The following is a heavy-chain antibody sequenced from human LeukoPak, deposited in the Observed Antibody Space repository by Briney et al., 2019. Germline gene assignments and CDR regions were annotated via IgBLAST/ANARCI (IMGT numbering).Heavy chain of an antibody. Sequence: GGSLRLSCAASEVTFSSYATSWVRQAPGKGLEWVSAISGSGGSTCYADSVKGRFTISGDNSTKTLYLQMNSLRAEDTAVYYCAKFGSRYYYDSSGYYFDYWGQGTLVNVSS. CDR1: EVTFSSYA. V-gene: IGHV3-23*01. J-gene: IGHJ4*02. D-gene: IGHD3-22*01. CDR2: ISGSGGST. CDR3: AKFGSRYYYDSSGYYFDY.